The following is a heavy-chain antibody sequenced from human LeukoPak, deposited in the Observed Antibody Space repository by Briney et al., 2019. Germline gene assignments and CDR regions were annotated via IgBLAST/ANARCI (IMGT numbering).Heavy chain of an antibody. CDR3: ARGSGETGGYYYVY. CDR1: GNSIGNYA. D-gene: IGHD3-22*01. CDR2: IIPIFGTA. V-gene: IGHV1-69*13. Sequence: SVKVSCKASGNSIGNYAVSWVRQAPGQGFEWMGGIIPIFGTANYAQKFQGRVRITADESTRTAYMELRTLRSEDTAIYYCARGSGETGGYYYVYWGRGTPVTVSS. J-gene: IGHJ4*02.